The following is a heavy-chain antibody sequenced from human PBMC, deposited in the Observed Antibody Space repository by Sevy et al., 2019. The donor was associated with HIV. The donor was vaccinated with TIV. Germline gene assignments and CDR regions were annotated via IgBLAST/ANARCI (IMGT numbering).Heavy chain of an antibody. CDR1: GFSLSTSGVG. V-gene: IGHV2-5*01. CDR2: IYWNDDK. J-gene: IGHJ3*02. CDR3: AHRRKAVAVIDDAFDI. Sequence: SGPTLVKPTQTLTLTCTFSGFSLSTSGVGVGWIRQPPGKALEWLALIYWNDDKRYSPSLKSRLTITKDTSKNQVVLTMTKMDPVDTATYYCAHRRKAVAVIDDAFDIWGQGTMVTVSS. D-gene: IGHD6-19*01.